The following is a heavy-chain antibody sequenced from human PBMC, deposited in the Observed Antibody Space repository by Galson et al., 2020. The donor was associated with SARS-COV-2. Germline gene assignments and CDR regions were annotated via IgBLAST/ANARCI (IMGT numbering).Heavy chain of an antibody. Sequence: ASVKVSCKASSGYTFSYFGISWVRQAPGQGLEWMGWISAYNGNTNYAQKFQGRVTMTTDTSTSTAYMELRSLRSDDTAVYYCARDRGSTTMVYYYSTMDVWGQGTTVTVSS. CDR1: GYTFSYFG. V-gene: IGHV1-18*01. J-gene: IGHJ6*02. D-gene: IGHD5-18*01. CDR3: ARDRGSTTMVYYYSTMDV. CDR2: ISAYNGNT.